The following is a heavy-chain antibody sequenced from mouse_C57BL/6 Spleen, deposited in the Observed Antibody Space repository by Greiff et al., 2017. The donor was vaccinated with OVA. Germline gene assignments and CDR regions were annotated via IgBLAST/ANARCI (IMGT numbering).Heavy chain of an antibody. CDR3: ARERDPYAVDD. Sequence: QVQLQQSGAELVRPGTSVKVSCKASGYAFTNYLIEWVKQRPGQGLEWIGVINPGSGGTNYNEKFKGKATLTADKSSSTAYMQLSSLTSEDSAVYCCARERDPYAVDDWGQGTTVTVSS. V-gene: IGHV1-54*01. CDR2: INPGSGGT. CDR1: GYAFTNYL. D-gene: IGHD3-3*01. J-gene: IGHJ4*01.